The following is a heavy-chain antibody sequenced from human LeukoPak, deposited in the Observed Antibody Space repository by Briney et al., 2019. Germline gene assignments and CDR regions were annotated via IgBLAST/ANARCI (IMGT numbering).Heavy chain of an antibody. Sequence: GGSLRLSCTTSGFTFGDYAMSWVRQAPGKGLEWVGFIRSKAYGGTTEYAASVKGRFTISRDDSGRIVYLQMNSLKTEDTAVYYCTREGRGSDAFDYWGQGTLVTVSS. CDR3: TREGRGSDAFDY. V-gene: IGHV3-49*04. J-gene: IGHJ4*02. CDR1: GFTFGDYA. CDR2: IRSKAYGGTT. D-gene: IGHD3-16*01.